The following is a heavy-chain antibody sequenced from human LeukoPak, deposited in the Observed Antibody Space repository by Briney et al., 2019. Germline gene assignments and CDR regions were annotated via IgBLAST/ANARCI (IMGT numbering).Heavy chain of an antibody. CDR2: ISYDGSNK. J-gene: IGHJ4*02. V-gene: IGHV3-30*04. D-gene: IGHD3-10*01. CDR1: GFTFSSYA. Sequence: PGRSLRLSCAASGFTFSSYAMHWVRQAPGKGLEWVAVISYDGSNKYYADSVKGRFTISRDNSKNTLYLQMNSLRAEDTAVYYCAKDRRFGEPPDYWGQGTLVTVSS. CDR3: AKDRRFGEPPDY.